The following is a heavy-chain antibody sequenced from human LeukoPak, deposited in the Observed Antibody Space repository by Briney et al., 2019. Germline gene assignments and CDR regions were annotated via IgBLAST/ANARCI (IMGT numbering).Heavy chain of an antibody. D-gene: IGHD6-13*01. Sequence: GGSLRLSCVASGFTFSSYAMSWVRQSAGKGLDWVSSISGSSASIYYADSVRGRFTVSRDNSKNTLYLHMNSLRTEDTAMYYCARDAPQVPAAGVLASWGQGTLVIVSS. J-gene: IGHJ5*02. V-gene: IGHV3-23*01. CDR2: ISGSSASI. CDR1: GFTFSSYA. CDR3: ARDAPQVPAAGVLAS.